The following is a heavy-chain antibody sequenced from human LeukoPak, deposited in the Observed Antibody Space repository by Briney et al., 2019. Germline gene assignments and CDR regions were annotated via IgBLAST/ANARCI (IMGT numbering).Heavy chain of an antibody. V-gene: IGHV3-21*01. J-gene: IGHJ2*01. Sequence: GGSLRLSCAASGFTFSSYSMNWVRQAPGKGLEWVSSISSSSSYIYYADSVKGRFTISRDNAKNSLYLQMNSLRAEDTAVYYCAREHSSGWYGVYWYFDLWGRGTLVTVSS. CDR1: GFTFSSYS. CDR3: AREHSSGWYGVYWYFDL. D-gene: IGHD6-19*01. CDR2: ISSSSSYI.